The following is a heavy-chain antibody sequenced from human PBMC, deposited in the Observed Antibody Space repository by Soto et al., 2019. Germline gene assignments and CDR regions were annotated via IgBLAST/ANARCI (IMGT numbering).Heavy chain of an antibody. D-gene: IGHD6-19*01. CDR2: IWYDGSNK. V-gene: IGHV3-33*01. J-gene: IGHJ4*02. Sequence: SLRLSCAASGFTFSSYGMHWVRQAPGKGLEWVAVIWYDGSNKYYADSVKGRFTISRDNSKNTLYLQMNSLRAEDTAVYYCARVISPGYSSGWYASIYWGQGT. CDR1: GFTFSSYG. CDR3: ARVISPGYSSGWYASIY.